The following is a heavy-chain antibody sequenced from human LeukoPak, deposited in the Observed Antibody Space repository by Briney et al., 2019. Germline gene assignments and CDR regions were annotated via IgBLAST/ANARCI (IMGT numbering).Heavy chain of an antibody. CDR1: GASFISYY. V-gene: IGHV4-4*07. Sequence: SETLSLTCTASGASFISYYWSWIRQPAGKGLEWIGHIYTSGSTNYNPSLKSRVTMSVDTSKNQFSLKLTSVTAADTAVYYCARDRFNNYADYWGQGTQVTVSS. CDR2: IYTSGST. D-gene: IGHD3-3*01. CDR3: ARDRFNNYADY. J-gene: IGHJ4*02.